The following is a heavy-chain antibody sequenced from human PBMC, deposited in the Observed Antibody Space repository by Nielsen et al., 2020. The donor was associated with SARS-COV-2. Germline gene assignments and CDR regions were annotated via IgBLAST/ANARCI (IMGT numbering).Heavy chain of an antibody. Sequence: SETLSLTCAVYGGSFSGYYWSWVRQPPGKGLEWIGEINHSGSTNYNSCLKSRVTISVDTYKNQFSLKLSSVTAADTSVYYFAGGSVTCVRGVIIKRGFDYWGQGTLVTVSS. D-gene: IGHD3-10*01. CDR2: INHSGST. V-gene: IGHV4-34*01. CDR3: AGGSVTCVRGVIIKRGFDY. J-gene: IGHJ4*03. CDR1: GGSFSGYY.